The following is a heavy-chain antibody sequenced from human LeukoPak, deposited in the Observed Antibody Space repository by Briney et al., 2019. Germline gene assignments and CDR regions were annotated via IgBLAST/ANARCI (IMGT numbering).Heavy chain of an antibody. J-gene: IGHJ4*02. CDR1: GGSISSSMYY. CDR3: ARGPHYYGSGISPFDY. CDR2: ILYSGST. V-gene: IGHV4-39*07. Sequence: PSETLSLTCTVSGGSISSSMYYWGWIRQSPGGGLEWIGNILYSGSTYYNPSLNSRVTISVDTSKNQFSLKLSSVTAADTAVYYCARGPHYYGSGISPFDYWGQGTLVTVSS. D-gene: IGHD3-10*01.